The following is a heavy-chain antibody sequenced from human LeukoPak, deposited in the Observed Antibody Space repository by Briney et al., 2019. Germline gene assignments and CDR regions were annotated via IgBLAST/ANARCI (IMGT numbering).Heavy chain of an antibody. V-gene: IGHV4-4*08. CDR3: ARGRNDYGDLRFLGYFDY. CDR2: IYTSGST. J-gene: IGHJ4*02. Sequence: PSETLSLTCTVSGGSISSYYWSWIRQPPGKGLHWIGRIYTSGSTNYNPSLKSRVTISVDTSKNQFSLKLSSVTAADTAVYYCARGRNDYGDLRFLGYFDYWGQGTLVTVSS. CDR1: GGSISSYY. D-gene: IGHD4-17*01.